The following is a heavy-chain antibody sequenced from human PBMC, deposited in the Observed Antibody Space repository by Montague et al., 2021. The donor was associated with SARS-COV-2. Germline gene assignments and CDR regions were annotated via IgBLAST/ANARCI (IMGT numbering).Heavy chain of an antibody. V-gene: IGHV3-23*03. D-gene: IGHD3-9*01. CDR1: RFTFSNSP. Sequence: SLRLSCAASRFTFSNSPMGWVRQAPGKGLDWVSVIHSAGRGTYYADSVQGRFTISRDNLKNTVYLQMNSLRDVDTALYYCAKVGDILAGYSLINLDAWGQGTLVVVSS. CDR3: AKVGDILAGYSLINLDA. CDR2: IHSAGRGT. J-gene: IGHJ5*02.